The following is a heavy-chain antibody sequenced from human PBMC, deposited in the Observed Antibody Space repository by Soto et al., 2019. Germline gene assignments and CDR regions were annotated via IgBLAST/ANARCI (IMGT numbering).Heavy chain of an antibody. D-gene: IGHD6-19*01. CDR2: IYYSGST. V-gene: IGHV4-39*01. CDR3: ASSSGWYRNWFDP. Sequence: SETLSLTCTVSGGSISSSSYYWGWIRQPPGKGLEWIGSIYYSGSTYYNPSLKSRVTISVDTSKNQFSLKLSSVTAADTAVYYGASSSGWYRNWFDPCGQGILITVSS. J-gene: IGHJ5*02. CDR1: GGSISSSSYY.